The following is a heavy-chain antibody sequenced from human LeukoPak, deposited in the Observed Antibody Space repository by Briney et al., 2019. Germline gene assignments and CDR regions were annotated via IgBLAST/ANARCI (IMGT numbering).Heavy chain of an antibody. CDR1: GGSFSGYY. D-gene: IGHD3-10*01. V-gene: IGHV4-34*01. J-gene: IGHJ4*02. Sequence: SETLSLTCTVYGGSFSGYYWSGIRQPPGKGLEWIGEINHSGSTNYNPSLKSRVTISVDTSKNQFSLKLSSVTAADTAVYYCARTRYYYNSRSYGAPYYFDYWGQGTLVTVSS. CDR3: ARTRYYYNSRSYGAPYYFDY. CDR2: INHSGST.